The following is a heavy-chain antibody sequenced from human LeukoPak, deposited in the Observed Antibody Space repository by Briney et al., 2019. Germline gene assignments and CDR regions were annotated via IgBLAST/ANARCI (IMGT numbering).Heavy chain of an antibody. CDR3: AKVLVRYYGSGSHFDY. D-gene: IGHD3-10*01. V-gene: IGHV3-33*06. Sequence: GGSLRLSCAASGFTFSSYGMHWVRQAPGKGLEWVAVIWYDGSNKYYADSVKGRFTISRDNSKNTLYLQMNSLRAEDTAVHYCAKVLVRYYGSGSHFDYWGQGTLVTVSS. CDR1: GFTFSSYG. J-gene: IGHJ4*02. CDR2: IWYDGSNK.